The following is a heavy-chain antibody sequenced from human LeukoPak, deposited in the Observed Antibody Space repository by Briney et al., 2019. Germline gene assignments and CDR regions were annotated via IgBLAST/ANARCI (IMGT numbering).Heavy chain of an antibody. CDR1: GFTVSSNY. V-gene: IGHV3-53*01. D-gene: IGHD6-19*01. Sequence: GGSLRLSCAASGFTVSSNYMSWVRQAPGKGLEWVSVIYSGGSTYYADSVKGRFTISRDNSKNTLYLQMNSLRAEDTAVYYCARERTVAEYIDYWGQGTLVTVSS. CDR2: IYSGGST. J-gene: IGHJ4*02. CDR3: ARERTVAEYIDY.